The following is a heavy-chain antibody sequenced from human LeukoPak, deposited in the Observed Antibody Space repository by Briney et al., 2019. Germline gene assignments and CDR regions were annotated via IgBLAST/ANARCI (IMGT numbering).Heavy chain of an antibody. CDR2: INHSGST. CDR1: GGSFSDYY. J-gene: IGHJ4*02. D-gene: IGHD5-18*01. Sequence: SETLSLTCAVYGGSFSDYYWSWIRQPPGTGLEWIGEINHSGSTNYNPSLKSRVTISVDTSKNQFSLKLTSVTAADTAVYYCARGNCWIQLWSRFDYWGQGTLVTVSS. CDR3: ARGNCWIQLWSRFDY. V-gene: IGHV4-34*01.